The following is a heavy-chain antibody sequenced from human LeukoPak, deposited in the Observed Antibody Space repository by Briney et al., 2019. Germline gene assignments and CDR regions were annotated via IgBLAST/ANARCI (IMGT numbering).Heavy chain of an antibody. D-gene: IGHD3-22*01. V-gene: IGHV3-21*01. CDR2: ISSSSTYI. Sequence: GGSLRLSCAASGFTFSSYSMNWVRQAPGKGLEWVSSISSSSTYIYYGDSVKGRFTISRDNAKNSLYLQMNSLRAEDTAVYYCVRDSSASYWGQGTLVTVSS. J-gene: IGHJ4*02. CDR3: VRDSSASY. CDR1: GFTFSSYS.